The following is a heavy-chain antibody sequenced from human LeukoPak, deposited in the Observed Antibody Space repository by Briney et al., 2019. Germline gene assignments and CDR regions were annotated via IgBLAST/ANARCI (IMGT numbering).Heavy chain of an antibody. J-gene: IGHJ4*02. Sequence: GGSLRLSCAASGFTFSNYWMNWVRQAPGKGLEYVANIKQDGSQKYYVDSMKGRFTISRDNAKNSLYLQMNSLRAEDTAVYYCAKDSPTRYYYGSGSYLYHWGQGTLVTVSS. D-gene: IGHD3-10*01. CDR1: GFTFSNYW. V-gene: IGHV3-7*03. CDR3: AKDSPTRYYYGSGSYLYH. CDR2: IKQDGSQK.